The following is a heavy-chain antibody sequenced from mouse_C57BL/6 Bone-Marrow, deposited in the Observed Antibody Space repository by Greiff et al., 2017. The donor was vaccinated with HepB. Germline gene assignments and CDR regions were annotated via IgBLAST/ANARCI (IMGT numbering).Heavy chain of an antibody. D-gene: IGHD2-1*01. CDR3: ASMGYGNYLAWFAY. CDR2: INPGSGGT. Sequence: QVQLQESGAELVRPGTSVKVSCKASGYAFTNYLIEWVKQRPGQGLEWIGVINPGSGGTNYNEKFKGKATLTADKSSSTAYMQLSSLTSEDSAVYFCASMGYGNYLAWFAYWGQGTLVTVSA. V-gene: IGHV1-54*01. J-gene: IGHJ3*01. CDR1: GYAFTNYL.